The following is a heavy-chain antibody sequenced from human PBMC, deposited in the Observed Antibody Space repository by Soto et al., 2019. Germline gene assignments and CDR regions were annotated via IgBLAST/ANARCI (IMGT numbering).Heavy chain of an antibody. CDR3: ARGRQYDSSGYYAY. D-gene: IGHD3-22*01. J-gene: IGHJ4*02. CDR2: IHHSGST. CDR1: GGSISSSNW. V-gene: IGHV4-4*02. Sequence: QVQLQESGPGLVKPSGTLSLTCAVSGGSISSSNWWSWVRQPPGKGLEWIGEIHHSGSTNYNPSLTSRVTISEDKSKNQFSLKLSSVTAADTAMYYCARGRQYDSSGYYAYWGQGTLVTVSS.